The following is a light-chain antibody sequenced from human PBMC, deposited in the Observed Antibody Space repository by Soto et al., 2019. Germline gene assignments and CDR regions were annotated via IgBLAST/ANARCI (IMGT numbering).Light chain of an antibody. CDR3: QQYNHWPWT. V-gene: IGKV3-15*01. J-gene: IGKJ1*01. CDR1: QNISSN. CDR2: GAS. Sequence: EIVMTQSPATLSVSPGERATLSCRASQNISSNLVWYQQKPGQAPRLLIYGASTRATGIPGRFSGRGSGTELKITIRGLQFEDFAVYYCQQYNHWPWTFGPGTKVEIK.